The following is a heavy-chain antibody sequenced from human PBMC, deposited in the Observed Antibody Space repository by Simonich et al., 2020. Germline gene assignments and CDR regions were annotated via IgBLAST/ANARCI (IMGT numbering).Heavy chain of an antibody. CDR2: IRSKANSYAT. V-gene: IGHV3-73*02. J-gene: IGHJ4*02. CDR3: TRFDYYGSGSYYFDY. D-gene: IGHD3-10*01. CDR1: GFTFSGSA. Sequence: EVQLVESGGGLVQPGGSLKLSCAASGFTFSGSAMHWVRQASGKGWEWVGRIRSKANSYATAYAASVKGRFTISRDDSKNTAYLQMNSLKTEDTAVYYCTRFDYYGSGSYYFDYWGQGTLVTVSS.